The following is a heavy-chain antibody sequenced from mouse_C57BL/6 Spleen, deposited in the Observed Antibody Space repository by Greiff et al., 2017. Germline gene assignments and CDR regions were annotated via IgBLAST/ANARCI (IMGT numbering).Heavy chain of an antibody. Sequence: VQVVESGAELAKPGASVKLSCKASGYTFTSYWMHWVKQRPGQGLEWIGYINPSSGYTKYNQKFKDKATLTADKSSSTAYMQLSSLTYEDSAVYYCARGNYGYYSMDYWGQGTSVTVSS. CDR3: ARGNYGYYSMDY. D-gene: IGHD2-1*01. CDR2: INPSSGYT. CDR1: GYTFTSYW. V-gene: IGHV1-7*01. J-gene: IGHJ4*01.